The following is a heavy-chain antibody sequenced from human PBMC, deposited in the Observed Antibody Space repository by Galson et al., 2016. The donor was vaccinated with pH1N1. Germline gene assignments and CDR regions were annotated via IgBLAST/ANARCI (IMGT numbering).Heavy chain of an antibody. CDR2: ISASGDYT. CDR3: AGSPRRYHFDS. Sequence: SLRLSCAASEFTFSDYFMGWVRQAPGKGLEYISYISASGDYTNYAYSVKGRFTVSRDNDKKSMYLQINSLRVEDTAIYYCAGSPRRYHFDSWGQGILVAVFS. J-gene: IGHJ4*02. D-gene: IGHD1-14*01. CDR1: EFTFSDYF. V-gene: IGHV3-11*03.